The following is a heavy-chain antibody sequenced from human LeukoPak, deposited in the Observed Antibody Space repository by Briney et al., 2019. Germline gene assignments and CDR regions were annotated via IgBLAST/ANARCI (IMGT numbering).Heavy chain of an antibody. D-gene: IGHD1-1*01. V-gene: IGHV1-46*01. J-gene: IGHJ4*02. CDR1: GHTFTSYY. CDR3: ARARSTANRTPFDY. Sequence: ASVKVSCKASGHTFTSYYMHWVRQAPGQGLEWMGIIDPSGGSTAYAQKLQGRVTLTRDMSTSTVYMGLSSLRSEDTAVYYCARARSTANRTPFDYWGQGTLVTVSS. CDR2: IDPSGGST.